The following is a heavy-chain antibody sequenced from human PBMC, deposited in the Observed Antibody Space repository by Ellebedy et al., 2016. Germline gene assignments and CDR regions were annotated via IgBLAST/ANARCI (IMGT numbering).Heavy chain of an antibody. V-gene: IGHV3-21*01. CDR3: ARDLWASSSWYTVTRYEAYFDY. J-gene: IGHJ4*02. CDR2: ISSSSSYI. CDR1: GFTFSSYS. D-gene: IGHD6-13*01. Sequence: GESLKISCAASGFTFSSYSMNWVRQAPGKGLEWVSSISSSSSYIYYADSVKGRFTISRDNAKNSLYLQMNSLRAEDTAVYYCARDLWASSSWYTVTRYEAYFDYWGQGTLVTVSS.